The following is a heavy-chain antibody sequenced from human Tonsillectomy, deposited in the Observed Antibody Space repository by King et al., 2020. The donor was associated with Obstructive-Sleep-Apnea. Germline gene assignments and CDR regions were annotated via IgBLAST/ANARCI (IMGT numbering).Heavy chain of an antibody. Sequence: QLVQSGAEVKKPGASVKVCCKAFGYTFTSYYMHWVRQAPGQWLEWMGIINHSVGSTSYDQKFKGRVTMTRDTSTSTRYMELSSLGSEDTAVYYRSMDDSGYSYGLFDYWGQGTLVTVSS. CDR1: GYTFTSYY. J-gene: IGHJ4*02. D-gene: IGHD5-18*01. V-gene: IGHV1-46*01. CDR3: SMDDSGYSYGLFDY. CDR2: INHSVGST.